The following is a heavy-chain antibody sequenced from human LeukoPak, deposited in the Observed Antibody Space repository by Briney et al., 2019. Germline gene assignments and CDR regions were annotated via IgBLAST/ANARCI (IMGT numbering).Heavy chain of an antibody. CDR1: GGSFSGYY. CDR2: INSSGDT. Sequence: SETLSLTCAVYGGSFSGYYWSWIRQPPGKGLEWIGEINSSGDTNYNPSLKSRVTISVDTSKNQFSLKLTSVTAADTAVYYCARDARFGELVDYWGQGTLVTVSS. CDR3: ARDARFGELVDY. V-gene: IGHV4-34*01. J-gene: IGHJ4*02. D-gene: IGHD3-10*01.